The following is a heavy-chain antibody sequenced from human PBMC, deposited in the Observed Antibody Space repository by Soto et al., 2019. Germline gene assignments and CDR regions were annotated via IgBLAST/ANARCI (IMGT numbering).Heavy chain of an antibody. V-gene: IGHV4-31*03. CDR3: ARDLWYCSGGSCLPV. CDR2: IYYSGST. D-gene: IGHD2-15*01. Sequence: SDTLSLTCTVSGGSISSAGYYWSWIRQHPGKGLEWIGYIYYSGSTYYNPSLKSRVTISVDTSKNQFSLKLSSVTAADTAVYYCARDLWYCSGGSCLPVWGQGTTVTVSS. J-gene: IGHJ6*02. CDR1: GGSISSAGYY.